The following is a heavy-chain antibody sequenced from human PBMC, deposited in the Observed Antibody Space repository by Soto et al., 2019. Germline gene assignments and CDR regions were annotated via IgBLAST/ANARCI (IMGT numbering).Heavy chain of an antibody. Sequence: SETLSLTCTVSGGSISSYYWSWIRQPPGKGLEWIGYIYYSGSTNYNPSLKSRVTISVDTSKDQVTLKLSSVTAADTAVYYCARHPESPLTGYPYYYYMDVWGKGTTVTVSS. D-gene: IGHD3-9*01. CDR3: ARHPESPLTGYPYYYYMDV. J-gene: IGHJ6*03. CDR2: IYYSGST. V-gene: IGHV4-59*08. CDR1: GGSISSYY.